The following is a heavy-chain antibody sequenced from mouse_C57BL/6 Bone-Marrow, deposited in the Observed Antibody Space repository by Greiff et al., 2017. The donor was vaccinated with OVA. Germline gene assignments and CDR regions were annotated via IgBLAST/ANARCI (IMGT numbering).Heavy chain of an antibody. CDR2: INPNYGTT. D-gene: IGHD1-1*01. Sequence: EVQLQQSGPELVKPGASVKISCKASGYSFTDYNMHWVQQSNGKSLEWIGVINPNYGTTSYNQTFKGKATLTVDQSSSTAYMQLNSLTSQDSAVYNCAFYCGSSYRDFDVWGTGTTVTVSS. CDR1: GYSFTDYN. V-gene: IGHV1-39*01. CDR3: AFYCGSSYRDFDV. J-gene: IGHJ1*03.